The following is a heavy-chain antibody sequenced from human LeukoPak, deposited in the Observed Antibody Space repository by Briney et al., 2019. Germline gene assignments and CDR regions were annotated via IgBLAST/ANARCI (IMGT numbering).Heavy chain of an antibody. D-gene: IGHD1-26*01. CDR3: ARRGAKWELTPFDY. V-gene: IGHV3-48*01. CDR2: ISSSSSTI. CDR1: GFTFSSYS. J-gene: IGHJ4*02. Sequence: GGSLRLSCAASGFTFSSYSMNWVRQAPGKGLEWVSYISSSSSTIYYADSVKGRFTISRDNAKNSLYLQTNSLRAEDTAVYYCARRGAKWELTPFDYWGQGTLVTVSS.